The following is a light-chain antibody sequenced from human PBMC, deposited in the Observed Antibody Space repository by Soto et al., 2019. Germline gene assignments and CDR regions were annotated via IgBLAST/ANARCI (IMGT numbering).Light chain of an antibody. Sequence: EIVMTQTPLSLSVSPGQPASISCKSSQSLLRSDGKSSLYWYLQKPGQSPQLLIYGASTRLSRVPDRFSGGGSGTDFTLKISRVEAEDVGVYCCMQRIQPAETFGQGTKLEIK. CDR2: GAS. CDR3: MQRIQPAET. J-gene: IGKJ2*01. CDR1: QSLLRSDGKSS. V-gene: IGKV2D-29*02.